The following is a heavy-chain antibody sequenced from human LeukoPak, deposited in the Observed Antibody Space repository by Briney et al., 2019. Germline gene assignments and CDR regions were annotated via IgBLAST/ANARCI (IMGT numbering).Heavy chain of an antibody. CDR2: INHSGST. V-gene: IGHV4-34*01. Sequence: SETLSLTCAVYGGSFSGYYWSWIRQPPGKGLEWIGEINHSGSTNYNPSLKSRVTISVDTSKNQFSLKLSSVTAADTAVYYCARDRRRSGVTMATNDYWGQGTLVTVSS. CDR3: ARDRRRSGVTMATNDY. CDR1: GGSFSGYY. J-gene: IGHJ4*02. D-gene: IGHD3-10*01.